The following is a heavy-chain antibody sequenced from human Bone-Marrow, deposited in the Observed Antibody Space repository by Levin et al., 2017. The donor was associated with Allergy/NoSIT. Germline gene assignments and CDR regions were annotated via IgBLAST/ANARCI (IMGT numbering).Heavy chain of an antibody. CDR2: ISDSGSSM. D-gene: IGHD2-2*01. CDR3: AKDLSAVPAANYYYGMDV. CDR1: GFTFRNFA. V-gene: IGHV3-23*01. J-gene: IGHJ6*02. Sequence: PGESLKISCAASGFTFRNFAMSWVRQAPGKGLEWVSGISDSGSSMYNAESVKGRFTISRDNSKSTLYLQMKSLRAEDTAVYYCAKDLSAVPAANYYYGMDVWGQGTTVTVSS.